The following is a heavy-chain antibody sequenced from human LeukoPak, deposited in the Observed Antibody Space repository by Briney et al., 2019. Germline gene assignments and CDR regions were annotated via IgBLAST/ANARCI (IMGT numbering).Heavy chain of an antibody. J-gene: IGHJ4*02. Sequence: ASVKVSCKTSGFTFTAYYIHWVRQAHGQGLEWVGCINPNSGGTNYAQSFQGRVTVTRDTSIDTAYMELSRLRSDDTAVYYCARDLGMTVASTTDYWGQGTLVTVSS. D-gene: IGHD6-19*01. CDR2: INPNSGGT. CDR1: GFTFTAYY. V-gene: IGHV1-2*02. CDR3: ARDLGMTVASTTDY.